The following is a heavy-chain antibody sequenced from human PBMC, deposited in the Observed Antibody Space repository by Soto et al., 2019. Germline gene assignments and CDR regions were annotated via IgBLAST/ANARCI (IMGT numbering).Heavy chain of an antibody. CDR1: GGSVSSGSYY. V-gene: IGHV4-61*01. Sequence: QVQLQESGPGLVKPSETLSLTCTVSGGSVSSGSYYWSWIRQPPGKGLEWIGYIYYSGSTNYNPSLKSLVTISVDTSKHMFSLKLSSVTAADTAVDYCARFSIAVASPFDYWGQGTLVTVSS. D-gene: IGHD6-19*01. CDR2: IYYSGST. J-gene: IGHJ4*02. CDR3: ARFSIAVASPFDY.